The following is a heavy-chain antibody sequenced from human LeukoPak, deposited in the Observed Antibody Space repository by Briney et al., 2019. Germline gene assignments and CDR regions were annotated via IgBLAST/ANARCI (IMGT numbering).Heavy chain of an antibody. CDR2: IYYSGST. V-gene: IGHV4-59*01. D-gene: IGHD3-22*01. J-gene: IGHJ4*02. CDR3: ASSLETYYYDSSGYYFWH. Sequence: KPSETLSLTCTVSGGSISSYYWRWIRQPPGKGLEWIGYIYYSGSTNYNPSLKSRVTISVDTSKNQFSLKLSSVTAADTAVYYCASSLETYYYDSSGYYFWHWGQGTLVTVSS. CDR1: GGSISSYY.